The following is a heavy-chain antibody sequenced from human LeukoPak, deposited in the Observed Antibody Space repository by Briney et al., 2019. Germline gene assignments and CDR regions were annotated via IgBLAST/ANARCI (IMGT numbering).Heavy chain of an antibody. CDR2: IIPIFGTA. Sequence: ASVKVSCKASGGTFSSYAISWVRQAPGQGLEWMGGIIPIFGTANYAQKFQGRVTMTRDTSITTAYMELSRLRPDDTAVYYCARVLQYAGDPFDIWGQGTMVTVSS. D-gene: IGHD2-2*01. V-gene: IGHV1-69*05. J-gene: IGHJ3*02. CDR3: ARVLQYAGDPFDI. CDR1: GGTFSSYA.